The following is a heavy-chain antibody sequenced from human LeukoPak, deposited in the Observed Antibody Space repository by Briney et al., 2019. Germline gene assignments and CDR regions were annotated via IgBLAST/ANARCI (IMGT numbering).Heavy chain of an antibody. CDR3: ASRSIRTYDYVWGSYRYGPDY. CDR2: VNHSGST. D-gene: IGHD3-16*02. Sequence: SETLSLTCAVYGGSFSGYYWSWIRQPPGKGLEWIGEVNHSGSTNYNPSLKSRVTISVDTSKNQFSLKLSSVTAADTAVYYCASRSIRTYDYVWGSYRYGPDYWGQGTLVTVSS. J-gene: IGHJ4*02. V-gene: IGHV4-34*01. CDR1: GGSFSGYY.